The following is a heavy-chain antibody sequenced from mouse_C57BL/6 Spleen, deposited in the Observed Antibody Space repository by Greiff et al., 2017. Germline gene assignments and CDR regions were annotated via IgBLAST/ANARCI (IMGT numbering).Heavy chain of an antibody. CDR1: GFNIKDDY. V-gene: IGHV14-4*01. Sequence: VQLQQSGAELVRPGASVKLSCTASGFNIKDDYMHWVKQRPEQGLEWIGWLDHENGDTEYAAKFQGKATITADTSSNTAYLQLSSLTSEDTAVYDCTTSLTTGKYFDVWGTGTTVTVSS. J-gene: IGHJ1*03. CDR2: LDHENGDT. D-gene: IGHD1-1*01. CDR3: TTSLTTGKYFDV.